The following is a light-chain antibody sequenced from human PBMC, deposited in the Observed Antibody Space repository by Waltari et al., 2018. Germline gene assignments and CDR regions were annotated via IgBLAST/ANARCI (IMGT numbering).Light chain of an antibody. CDR1: TGAVPSGHH. CDR2: DTS. CDR3: LLSYSGARV. Sequence: QAVVTQEPSLTVSPGGTVTLTCGSSTGAVPSGHHPYWSPQNPGQAPRTLIDDTSTKHSWNPARFSGSRLGGKAALTRSGAQPEDEAEYYCLLSYSGARVFGGGTKLTVL. J-gene: IGLJ3*02. V-gene: IGLV7-46*01.